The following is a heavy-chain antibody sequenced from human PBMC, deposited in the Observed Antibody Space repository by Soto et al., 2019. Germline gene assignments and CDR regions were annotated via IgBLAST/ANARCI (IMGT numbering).Heavy chain of an antibody. CDR1: GFTFHGST. J-gene: IGHJ4*02. CDR3: VRAHEKSKYYFDY. V-gene: IGHV3-73*01. D-gene: IGHD4-4*01. CDR2: ISIKPNNYAT. Sequence: GESLKISCVGSGFTFHGSTMHWVRQASGKGLEWIGLISIKPNNYATVYAASVTGRFTISRDDSNNTAYLQMNSLKTEDTAVYYCVRAHEKSKYYFDYWGRGTLVTVSS.